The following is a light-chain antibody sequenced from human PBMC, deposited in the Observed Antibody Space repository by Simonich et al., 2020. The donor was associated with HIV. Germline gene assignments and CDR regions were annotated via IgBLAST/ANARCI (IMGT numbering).Light chain of an antibody. CDR3: QQYYTIPIT. J-gene: IGKJ5*01. Sequence: DIMMTQSPDSLAVSLGEGATINCKSSRSVLYSSNNKNYLAWYQHKPGQPPKLLIYRASTRESGVPDRFSGSGSGTKFTLTISSLQAEDVAVYYCQQYYTIPITFGQGTRLEI. V-gene: IGKV4-1*01. CDR2: RAS. CDR1: RSVLYSSNNKNY.